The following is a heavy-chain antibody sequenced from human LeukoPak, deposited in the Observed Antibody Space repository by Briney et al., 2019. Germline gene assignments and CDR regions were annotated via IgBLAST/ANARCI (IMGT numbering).Heavy chain of an antibody. D-gene: IGHD3-3*01. Sequence: SETLSLTCTVSGGSISSSSYYWGWIRQPPGKGLEWIGSIYYSGSTYYNPSLKSRVTISVDTSKNQFSLKLNSVTAADTAVYYCARSMYYDFWSGYSPFDYWGQGPLVTVSS. CDR1: GGSISSSSYY. CDR2: IYYSGST. J-gene: IGHJ4*02. CDR3: ARSMYYDFWSGYSPFDY. V-gene: IGHV4-39*07.